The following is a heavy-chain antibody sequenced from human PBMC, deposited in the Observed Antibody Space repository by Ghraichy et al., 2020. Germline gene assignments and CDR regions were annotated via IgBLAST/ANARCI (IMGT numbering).Heavy chain of an antibody. J-gene: IGHJ4*02. Sequence: SVKVSCKASGATFSSYAISWVRQAPVQVLEWMGGIIPIFGTANYAQKFQGRVTITADESTSTAYMELSSLRSEDTAVYYCARDQRRNYDLYYFDYWGQGTLVTVSS. V-gene: IGHV1-69*13. D-gene: IGHD4-11*01. CDR2: IIPIFGTA. CDR3: ARDQRRNYDLYYFDY. CDR1: GATFSSYA.